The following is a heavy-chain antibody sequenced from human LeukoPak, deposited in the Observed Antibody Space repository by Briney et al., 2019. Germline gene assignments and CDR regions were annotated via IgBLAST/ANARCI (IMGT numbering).Heavy chain of an antibody. CDR2: INQSGST. Sequence: SETLSLTCAVYGGSFSGYYWSWIRQPPGKGLEWIGEINQSGSTNYNPSLKSRVTISVDTSKNQFSLKMSSVTAADTAVYYCARGYTIFGEPPGYWGQGTLVTVSS. CDR3: ARGYTIFGEPPGY. V-gene: IGHV4-34*01. D-gene: IGHD3-3*01. CDR1: GGSFSGYY. J-gene: IGHJ4*02.